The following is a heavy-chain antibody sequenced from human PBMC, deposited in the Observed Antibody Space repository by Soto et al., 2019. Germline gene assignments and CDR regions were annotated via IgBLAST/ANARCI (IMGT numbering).Heavy chain of an antibody. D-gene: IGHD4-4*01. V-gene: IGHV3-74*01. CDR2: IKSDGGST. J-gene: IGHJ6*02. CDR1: GFTFSSYW. Sequence: EVQLVESGGGLVQPGGSLRLSCAASGFTFSSYWMHWVRQAPGKGLVWVSRIKSDGGSTSYADSVKGRFTISRDNAKNTLYLQMNSLRVEDTAVYYCARGATITALAGDYYYGMDVWGQGTTVTVSS. CDR3: ARGATITALAGDYYYGMDV.